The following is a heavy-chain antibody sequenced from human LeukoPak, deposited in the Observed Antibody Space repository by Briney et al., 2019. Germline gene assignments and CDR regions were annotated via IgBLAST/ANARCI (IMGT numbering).Heavy chain of an antibody. Sequence: SETLSLTCTVSGGSISSYYWNWIRQPPGKGPEWIGYIYYSGSTNYNPSLKSRVTISVDTSKNRFSLKLNSVTAADTAVYYCARASSSWIKFDYWGQGTLVTVSS. CDR1: GGSISSYY. CDR3: ARASSSWIKFDY. CDR2: IYYSGST. D-gene: IGHD6-13*01. V-gene: IGHV4-59*01. J-gene: IGHJ4*02.